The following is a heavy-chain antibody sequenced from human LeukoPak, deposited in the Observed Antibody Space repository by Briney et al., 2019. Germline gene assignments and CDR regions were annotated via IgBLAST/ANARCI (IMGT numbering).Heavy chain of an antibody. CDR3: ARRTTGTTIWFDP. D-gene: IGHD1-1*01. V-gene: IGHV1-69*13. Sequence: GASVKVSCKASGGTFSSFAISWVRQAPGQGLVWMGGIIPILGTANYAQKFQGRVTITADESTSTAYMELSSLRSEDTAVYYCARRTTGTTIWFDPWGQGTLVTVSS. J-gene: IGHJ5*02. CDR2: IIPILGTA. CDR1: GGTFSSFA.